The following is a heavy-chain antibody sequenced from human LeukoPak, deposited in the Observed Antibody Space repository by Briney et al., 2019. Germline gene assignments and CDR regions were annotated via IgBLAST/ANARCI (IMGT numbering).Heavy chain of an antibody. V-gene: IGHV1-2*02. CDR2: INPNSGET. D-gene: IGHD3-9*01. CDR3: ARVLFNSGYDY. J-gene: IGHJ4*02. CDR1: GYTFTGAY. Sequence: ASVKVSCKPFGYTFTGAYVHWVRQAPGQGLEWMGWINPNSGETKFAQKFQGRVTMTRDTSISTVYMDLGGLRSDDTAVYYCARVLFNSGYDYWGQGSLVTVSS.